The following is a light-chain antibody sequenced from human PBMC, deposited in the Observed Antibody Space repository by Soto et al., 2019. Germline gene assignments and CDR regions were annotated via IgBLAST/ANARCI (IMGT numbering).Light chain of an antibody. Sequence: ALPITQSPSFLFASVGDRVTIPFRASQGIRNDLGWYQQKPGKAPKLLIYAASSLQSGVPSRFSGSGSGTDFTLTISSLQPEDFATYYCLQDYNYPFTFGGGTKGDIK. J-gene: IGKJ4*01. V-gene: IGKV1-6*01. CDR1: QGIRND. CDR2: AAS. CDR3: LQDYNYPFT.